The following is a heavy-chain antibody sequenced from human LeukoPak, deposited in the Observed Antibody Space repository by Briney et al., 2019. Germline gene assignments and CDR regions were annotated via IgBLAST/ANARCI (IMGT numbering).Heavy chain of an antibody. Sequence: GSSVKVSCKASVGTFSSYAISWVRQAPGQGLEWMGGIIPIFGTANYAQKFQGRVTITTDESTSTAYMELSSLRSEDTAVYYCAVEKPRGYSYAKAFDYWGQGTLVTVSS. V-gene: IGHV1-69*05. CDR1: VGTFSSYA. D-gene: IGHD5-18*01. CDR2: IIPIFGTA. J-gene: IGHJ4*02. CDR3: AVEKPRGYSYAKAFDY.